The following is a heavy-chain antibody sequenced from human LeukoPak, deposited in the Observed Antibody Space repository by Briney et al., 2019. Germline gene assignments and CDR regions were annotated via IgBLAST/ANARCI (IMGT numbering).Heavy chain of an antibody. V-gene: IGHV3-73*01. D-gene: IGHD3-10*01. J-gene: IGHJ4*02. Sequence: PGGSLRLSCAASGFTFSGSAMHWVRQASGKGLEWVGRIRSKANSYATAYAASVKGRVTISRDDSKNTAYLQMNSLKTEDTAVYYCTRSAELLWFGEYLSNWGQGTLVTVSS. CDR3: TRSAELLWFGEYLSN. CDR2: IRSKANSYAT. CDR1: GFTFSGSA.